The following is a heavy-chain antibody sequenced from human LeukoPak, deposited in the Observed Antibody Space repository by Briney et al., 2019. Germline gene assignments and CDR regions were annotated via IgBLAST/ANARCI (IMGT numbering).Heavy chain of an antibody. CDR2: ISAYNGNT. CDR1: GYTFTSYG. V-gene: IGHV1-18*01. D-gene: IGHD3-10*01. J-gene: IGHJ4*02. CDR3: ARSIRGVIMNY. Sequence: GASVKVSCKASGYTFTSYGISWVRQAPGHGLEWMGWISAYNGNTNYAQKLQGRVTMTTDSSTSTAYMELRSLRSDDTAVYYCARSIRGVIMNYWGQGTLVTVSS.